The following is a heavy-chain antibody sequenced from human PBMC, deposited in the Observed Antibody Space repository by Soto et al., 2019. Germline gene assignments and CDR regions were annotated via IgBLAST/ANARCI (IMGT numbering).Heavy chain of an antibody. V-gene: IGHV1-46*01. J-gene: IGHJ6*02. Sequence: GASVKVSCQASGYTFTSYYMHWVRQAPAQGLEWMGIINPSGGSTSYAQKFQGRVTMNRDTSTSTVYMQLSSLISEDTAVDYCARVRSSLCEWLFHRYGMDVWGQGTTVTVSS. D-gene: IGHD3-3*01. CDR2: INPSGGST. CDR1: GYTFTSYY. CDR3: ARVRSSLCEWLFHRYGMDV.